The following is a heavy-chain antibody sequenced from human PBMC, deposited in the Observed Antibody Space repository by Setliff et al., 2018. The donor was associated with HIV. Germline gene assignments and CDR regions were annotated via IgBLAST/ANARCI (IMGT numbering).Heavy chain of an antibody. Sequence: GASVKVSCKASGGTLSTYSIGWVRQAPGQGLEWMGRINPNSGGTKYAQKFQGRVTMTRDTSISTAYMELSRLRSDDTGVYYCASKVHCTNGVCLDAFDIWGQGTTVTVSS. V-gene: IGHV1-2*05. D-gene: IGHD2-8*01. CDR3: ASKVHCTNGVCLDAFDI. CDR2: INPNSGGT. CDR1: GGTLSTYS. J-gene: IGHJ3*02.